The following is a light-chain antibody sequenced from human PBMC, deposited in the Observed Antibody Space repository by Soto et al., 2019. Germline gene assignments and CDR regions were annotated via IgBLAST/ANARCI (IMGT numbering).Light chain of an antibody. CDR1: SSNIGAGYD. Sequence: QSVLTQPPSVSGAPGQRVTISCTGSSSNIGAGYDVHWYQQLPGTAPKLLISGDNNRPSGVPDRFSGSKSGTSASLAITGLQAEDEADYYCQSYDSSLSAWVFGGGTKVTVL. CDR2: GDN. V-gene: IGLV1-40*01. CDR3: QSYDSSLSAWV. J-gene: IGLJ3*02.